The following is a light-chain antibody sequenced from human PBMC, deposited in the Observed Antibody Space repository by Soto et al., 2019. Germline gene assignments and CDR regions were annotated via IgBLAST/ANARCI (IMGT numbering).Light chain of an antibody. J-gene: IGKJ2*01. Sequence: EIVMTQSPASLSVSPGDGATLSCRVSQSVASNVAWYQQKPGQGPRLLIHGASTRAVGVPARFSGSGSGTDFTLTISSLQSEDFAVYYCQQYNNWPPQYTFGQGTKLQI. CDR1: QSVASN. CDR2: GAS. CDR3: QQYNNWPPQYT. V-gene: IGKV3-15*01.